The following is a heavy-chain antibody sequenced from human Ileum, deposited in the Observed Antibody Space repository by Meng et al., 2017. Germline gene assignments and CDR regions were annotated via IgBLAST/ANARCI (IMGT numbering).Heavy chain of an antibody. Sequence: QRQLQESGPGLAKPSETLSLTCTVSGASISSYYWTWIRQPPGKGLDWIGYIHYSGSTNYNPSLKSRITMSVDTSKNQVSLKLSSVTTADTAIYYCAAFCSGGSCPDYWGQGTLVTVSS. D-gene: IGHD2-15*01. CDR2: IHYSGST. CDR3: AAFCSGGSCPDY. CDR1: GASISSYY. J-gene: IGHJ4*02. V-gene: IGHV4-59*01.